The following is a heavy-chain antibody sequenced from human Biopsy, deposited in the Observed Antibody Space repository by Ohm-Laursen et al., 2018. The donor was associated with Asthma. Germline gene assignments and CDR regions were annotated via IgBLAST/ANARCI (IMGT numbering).Heavy chain of an antibody. Sequence: SLRLSCTASGFTFSDYYMSWIRQAPGKGLEWISYINGKSNSIEYADSVKGRFTISRDNAKNSLYLQMNSLRAEDTAVYYCARDSYSSGLYDDFESWGRGDLVTVSS. J-gene: IGHJ2*01. CDR3: ARDSYSSGLYDDFES. CDR2: INGKSNSI. D-gene: IGHD6-19*01. V-gene: IGHV3-11*01. CDR1: GFTFSDYY.